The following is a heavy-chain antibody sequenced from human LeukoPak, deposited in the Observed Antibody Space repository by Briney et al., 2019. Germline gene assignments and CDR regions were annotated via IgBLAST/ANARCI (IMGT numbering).Heavy chain of an antibody. Sequence: GGSLRLSCAASGFTFSSYGMHWVRQAPGKGLEWVSAISGSGGSTFYADSVKGRFTISRDNSKNTLYLQMNSLRAEDTAVYYCATSPSEFLQWLFFDYWGQGTLVTVSS. V-gene: IGHV3-23*01. CDR1: GFTFSSYG. J-gene: IGHJ4*02. D-gene: IGHD3-3*01. CDR3: ATSPSEFLQWLFFDY. CDR2: ISGSGGST.